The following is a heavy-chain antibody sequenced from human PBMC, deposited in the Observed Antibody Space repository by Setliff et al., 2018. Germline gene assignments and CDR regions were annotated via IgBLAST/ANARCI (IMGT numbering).Heavy chain of an antibody. J-gene: IGHJ5*02. Sequence: SETLSLTCAVYGGSFSGYYWSWIRQPPGKGLELIGEIDHTGSTNYNPSLKSRVTISVDTSKNQFSLRLSFVTAADTAVYYCARGYCNSAGCFFAGWFDPWGQGTLVT. D-gene: IGHD2-2*01. CDR1: GGSFSGYY. V-gene: IGHV4-34*01. CDR2: IDHTGST. CDR3: ARGYCNSAGCFFAGWFDP.